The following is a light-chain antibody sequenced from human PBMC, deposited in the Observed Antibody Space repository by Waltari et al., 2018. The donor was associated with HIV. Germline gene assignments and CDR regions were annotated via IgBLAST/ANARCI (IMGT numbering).Light chain of an antibody. J-gene: IGKJ1*01. CDR3: QQYGTSPWT. CDR1: QSISRSD. Sequence: EIVLTQSPGTLSLSPGERATLFCRASQSISRSDLAWYQQTPGQAPRLLLYGASRRATYIPDRFTGSGSGTDFTLTISRLEPEDFVIYYCQQYGTSPWTFGQGTKVEIK. V-gene: IGKV3-20*01. CDR2: GAS.